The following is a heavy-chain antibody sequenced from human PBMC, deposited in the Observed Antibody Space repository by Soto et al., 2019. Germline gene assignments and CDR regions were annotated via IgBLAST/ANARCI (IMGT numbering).Heavy chain of an antibody. CDR1: GGSISSGGYS. Sequence: SETLSLTCAVSGGSISSGGYSWSWIRQPPGKGLEWIGYIYHSGSTVYNPSFKSRVTISVDTSKNQFSLKLNSVTAADTAVYYCARDLWGYCGTDCYPLDVWGQVTQVTVSS. CDR3: ARDLWGYCGTDCYPLDV. J-gene: IGHJ6*02. V-gene: IGHV4-30-2*01. CDR2: IYHSGST. D-gene: IGHD2-21*02.